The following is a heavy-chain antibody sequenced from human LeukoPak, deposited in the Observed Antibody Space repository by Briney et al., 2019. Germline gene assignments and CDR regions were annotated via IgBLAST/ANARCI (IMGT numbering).Heavy chain of an antibody. J-gene: IGHJ4*02. Sequence: SETLSLTCTASGGSISSGDYYWSWIRQPPGKGLEWIGYINYSGSTYYNPSLNSLATISVDTTKNQFSLKLSAVTAADTAMYYCARGGTAAASNWGQGTLVTVSS. CDR3: ARGGTAAASN. V-gene: IGHV4-30-4*01. CDR2: INYSGST. CDR1: GGSISSGDYY. D-gene: IGHD6-13*01.